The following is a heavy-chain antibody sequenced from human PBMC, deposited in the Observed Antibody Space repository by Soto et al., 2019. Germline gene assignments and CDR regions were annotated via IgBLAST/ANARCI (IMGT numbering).Heavy chain of an antibody. CDR1: GFVFSAYG. J-gene: IGHJ6*02. D-gene: IGHD2-21*02. CDR3: AKEGPGGDRHGYYAMDV. V-gene: IGHV3-30*02. CDR2: ITNDGNNE. Sequence: PGGSLRLSCAASGFVFSAYGMQWVRQAPGTGLEWVALITNDGNNEYYRESVKGRFSISRGRSTNTVDLLMNSRRPEDTGVYYCAKEGPGGDRHGYYAMDVWGQGTTVTVSS.